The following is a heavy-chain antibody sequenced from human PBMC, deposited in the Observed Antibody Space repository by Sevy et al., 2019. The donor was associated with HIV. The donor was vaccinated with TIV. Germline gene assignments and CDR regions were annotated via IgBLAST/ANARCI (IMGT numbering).Heavy chain of an antibody. Sequence: GGSLRLSCAASGFSFNNHWMSWVRQAPEKGLEWVANIRHDGSEKYYADSLEGRFAVSRDNAKNSLFLQINSLRVEDTAVYFCARLPTGLQSFNYLLSTYFDSWGHGTLVTVSS. J-gene: IGHJ4*01. CDR1: GFSFNNHW. CDR3: ARLPTGLQSFNYLLSTYFDS. CDR2: IRHDGSEK. D-gene: IGHD3-9*01. V-gene: IGHV3-7*01.